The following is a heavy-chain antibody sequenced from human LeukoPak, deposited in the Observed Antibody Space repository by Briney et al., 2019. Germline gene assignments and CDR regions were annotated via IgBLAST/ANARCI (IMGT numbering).Heavy chain of an antibody. CDR2: INPNSGGT. J-gene: IGHJ4*02. Sequence: GASVKVSCKASGYTFTGYYMHWVRQAPGQGLEWMGLINPNSGGTNYAQKFQGRVTMTRDTSISTAYMELSRLRSDDTAVYYCARGLTGYTQAPGYWGQGTLVTVSS. D-gene: IGHD3-9*01. CDR3: ARGLTGYTQAPGY. V-gene: IGHV1-2*02. CDR1: GYTFTGYY.